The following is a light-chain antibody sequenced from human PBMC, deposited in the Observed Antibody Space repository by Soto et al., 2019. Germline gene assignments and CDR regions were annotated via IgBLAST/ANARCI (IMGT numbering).Light chain of an antibody. Sequence: IQMTLSPSTLSAAVGDRVTVTCKASQSISSWLAWYQQKPGKAPKLLIYKAASLESGVPSRFSGSGSGTEFTLTISSLQPDDFATYYCQQYNYYSRTFGQGTKVDI. CDR2: KAA. CDR1: QSISSW. CDR3: QQYNYYSRT. V-gene: IGKV1-5*03. J-gene: IGKJ1*01.